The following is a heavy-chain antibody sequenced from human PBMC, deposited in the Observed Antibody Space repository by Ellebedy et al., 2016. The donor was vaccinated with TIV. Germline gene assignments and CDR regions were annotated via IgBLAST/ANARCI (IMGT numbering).Heavy chain of an antibody. CDR1: GFTFSSYS. D-gene: IGHD6-19*01. CDR2: INSDGSST. J-gene: IGHJ4*02. Sequence: GGSLRLSCAASGFTFSSYSMNWVRQAPGKGLVWVSRINSDGSSTSYADSVKGRFTISRDNAKNTLYLQMNSLRAEDTAVYYCARKIYSSGWSSGGFDYWGQGTLVTVSS. CDR3: ARKIYSSGWSSGGFDY. V-gene: IGHV3-74*01.